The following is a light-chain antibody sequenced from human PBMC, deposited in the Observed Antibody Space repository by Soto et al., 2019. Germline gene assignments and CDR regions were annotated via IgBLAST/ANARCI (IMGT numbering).Light chain of an antibody. CDR2: EVS. CDR1: NSDVGIYDF. CDR3: ISYTSGDDRYV. Sequence: QSVLTQPASVSGTPGQSITISCTGSNSDVGIYDFVSWYQHHPGRAPKLIVSEVSHRPSGVSNRFSGSKSGNTASLTISGLQSEEEADYYCISYTSGDDRYVFGTGTKLTVL. V-gene: IGLV2-14*01. J-gene: IGLJ1*01.